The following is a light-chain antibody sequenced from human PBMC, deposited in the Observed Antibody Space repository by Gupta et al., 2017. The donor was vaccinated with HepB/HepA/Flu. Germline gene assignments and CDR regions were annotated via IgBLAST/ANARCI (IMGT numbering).Light chain of an antibody. CDR1: QSVSRNY. Sequence: EIVLTQSPDTLSLYPGERATLSCRASQSVSRNYLVWYQQRPGQAPRLLVYGASSRATGIPDRFSGSGSGTDFTLPITRLEPEDFAVYYCQQYGSSPLTFGGGTKVEIK. CDR2: GAS. CDR3: QQYGSSPLT. J-gene: IGKJ4*01. V-gene: IGKV3-20*01.